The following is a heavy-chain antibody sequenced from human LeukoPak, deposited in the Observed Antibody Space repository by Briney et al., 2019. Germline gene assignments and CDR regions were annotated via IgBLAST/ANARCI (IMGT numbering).Heavy chain of an antibody. J-gene: IGHJ4*02. D-gene: IGHD6-13*01. Sequence: SGGSLRLSCAASGFASSSYAMSWVRQAPGKGLQSVSGISGSGGSTYYADSVKGRFTISRDNSKNTLYLQMNSLRAEDTAVYYCAKGYSSRWLLFDYWGQGTLVTVSS. CDR2: ISGSGGST. CDR1: GFASSSYA. V-gene: IGHV3-23*01. CDR3: AKGYSSRWLLFDY.